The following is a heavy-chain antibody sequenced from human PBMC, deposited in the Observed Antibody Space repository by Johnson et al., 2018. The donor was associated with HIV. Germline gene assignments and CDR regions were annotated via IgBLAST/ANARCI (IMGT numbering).Heavy chain of an antibody. V-gene: IGHV3-30-3*01. Sequence: QVQLVESGGGVVQPGRSLRLSCAASGFTFSSYAMHWVRQAPGKGLEWVAVISYDGSNKYYADSVKGRFTISRDNSKNTLYLQMNSLRAEGTAVDYCARANTDWSGGSCFGDAFDIWGQGTMVTVSS. D-gene: IGHD2-15*01. CDR3: ARANTDWSGGSCFGDAFDI. CDR1: GFTFSSYA. CDR2: ISYDGSNK. J-gene: IGHJ3*02.